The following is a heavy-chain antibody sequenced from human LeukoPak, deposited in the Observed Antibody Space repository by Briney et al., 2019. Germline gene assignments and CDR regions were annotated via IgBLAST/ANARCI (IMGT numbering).Heavy chain of an antibody. D-gene: IGHD2-2*01. CDR2: IYYSGST. CDR3: ARVSNTVVPAAYWFDP. CDR1: GGSISSYY. J-gene: IGHJ5*02. Sequence: SETLSLTCTVSGGSISSYYWSWVRQPPGKGLEWIGYIYYSGSTNYNPSLKSRVTISVDTSKNQFSLKLSSVTAADTAVYYCARVSNTVVPAAYWFDPWGQGTLVTVSS. V-gene: IGHV4-59*01.